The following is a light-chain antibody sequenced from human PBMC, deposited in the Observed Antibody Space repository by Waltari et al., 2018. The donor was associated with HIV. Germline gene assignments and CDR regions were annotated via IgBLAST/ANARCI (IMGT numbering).Light chain of an antibody. CDR3: QQYNNWPPT. Sequence: EIVMTQSPATLSLSPGERATLSCRASQSVTSNLAWYQQKPGQAPRLLIYGASTRATGIPVRFSGSGSGTEFTLTIRSLQSEDFAVYYCQQYNNWPPTFGQGTKVEIK. CDR1: QSVTSN. V-gene: IGKV3-15*01. J-gene: IGKJ1*01. CDR2: GAS.